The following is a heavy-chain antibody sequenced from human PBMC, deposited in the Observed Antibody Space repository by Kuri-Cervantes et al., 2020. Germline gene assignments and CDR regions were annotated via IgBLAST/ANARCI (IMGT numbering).Heavy chain of an antibody. J-gene: IGHJ2*01. CDR3: ELNYGSSSTTPI. CDR2: VYSNGAT. V-gene: IGHV4-59*12. CDR1: GGSITNYY. Sequence: SDTLSLTCSVSGGSITNYYWTWIRQPPGKPLDWIGYVYSNGATNYNPPLKARVTILVDSSKNQFSLKLSSVTAADTAVYYCELNYGSSSTTPIWGRGTLVTVSS. D-gene: IGHD3-22*01.